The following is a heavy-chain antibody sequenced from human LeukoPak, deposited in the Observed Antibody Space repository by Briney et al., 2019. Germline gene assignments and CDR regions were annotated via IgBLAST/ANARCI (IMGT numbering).Heavy chain of an antibody. CDR2: INSDGSST. D-gene: IGHD1-1*01. CDR3: TTSDCEY. CDR1: GFTFSSYW. V-gene: IGHV3-74*01. Sequence: GGSLRPSCAASGFTFSSYWMHWVRQAPGKGLVWVSRINSDGSSTSYADSVKGRFTVSRDNAKTSLYLQMNSLRAEDTAMYYCTTSDCEYWGQGTLVTVSS. J-gene: IGHJ4*02.